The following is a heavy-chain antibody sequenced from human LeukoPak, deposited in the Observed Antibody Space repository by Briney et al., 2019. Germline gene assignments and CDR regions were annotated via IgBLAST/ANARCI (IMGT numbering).Heavy chain of an antibody. V-gene: IGHV3-15*01. CDR2: IKKKTDGETT. CDR1: GFTFSNAW. CDR3: AAGTGTSDFDY. Sequence: KSGGSLRLSCAASGFTFSNAWMSWVRQAPGKGLEWVGRIKKKTDGETTDYAAPVKSRFTISRDDSKNTLYLEMNSLKSDDTAVYYCAAGTGTSDFDYWGQGTLVTVSS. J-gene: IGHJ4*02. D-gene: IGHD1-1*01.